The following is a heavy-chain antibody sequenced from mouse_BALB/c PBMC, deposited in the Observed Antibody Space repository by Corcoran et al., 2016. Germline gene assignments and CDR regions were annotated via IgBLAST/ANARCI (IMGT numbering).Heavy chain of an antibody. V-gene: IGHV1S136*01. D-gene: IGHD2-4*01. Sequence: EVQLQQSGPELVKPGASVKMSCKASGYTFTSYVMHWVKQKPGQGLEWIGYINPYNDGTKYNEKFKGKATLTSDKSSSTAYMELSTLTSEDSAVYYCARGGMITTTAWFAYWGQGTLVTVSA. CDR2: INPYNDGT. J-gene: IGHJ3*01. CDR3: ARGGMITTTAWFAY. CDR1: GYTFTSYV.